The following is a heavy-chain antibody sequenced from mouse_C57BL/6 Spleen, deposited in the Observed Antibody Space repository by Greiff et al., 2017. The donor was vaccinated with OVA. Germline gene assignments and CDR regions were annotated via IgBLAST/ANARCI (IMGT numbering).Heavy chain of an antibody. CDR1: GYTFTSSG. CDR3: VPPYYSNYETDY. J-gene: IGHJ2*01. V-gene: IGHV1-81*01. CDR2: IYPRSGNT. Sequence: VQLQQSGAELARPGASVKLSCKASGYTFTSSGISWVKQRTGQGLEWIGEIYPRSGNTYYNEKFKGKATLTADKSSSTAYMELRSLTSEDSAVYFCVPPYYSNYETDYWGQGTTLTVSS. D-gene: IGHD2-5*01.